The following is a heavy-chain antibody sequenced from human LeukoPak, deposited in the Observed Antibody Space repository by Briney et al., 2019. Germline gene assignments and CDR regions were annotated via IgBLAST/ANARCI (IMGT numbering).Heavy chain of an antibody. D-gene: IGHD2-8*01. CDR1: GYTFTSYG. V-gene: IGHV1-18*01. J-gene: IGHJ4*02. CDR3: AREDCTNGVCYTPFDY. Sequence: ASVKVSCKASGYTFTSYGISWVRQAPGQGLEWMGWISAYNGNTNYAQKLHGRVTMTTDTSTSTAYMELRSLRSDDTAVYYCAREDCTNGVCYTPFDYWGQGTLVTVSS. CDR2: ISAYNGNT.